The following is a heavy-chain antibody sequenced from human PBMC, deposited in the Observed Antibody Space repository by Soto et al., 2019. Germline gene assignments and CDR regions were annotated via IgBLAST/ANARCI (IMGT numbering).Heavy chain of an antibody. CDR2: IYASGTT. CDR1: GASISTYY. V-gene: IGHV4-4*07. Sequence: QVRLQESGPGLVKPSETLSLTCTVSGASISTYYWSWIRQPAGKGLECLGQIYASGTTTYNPSLRSRVTMSVDTSKNQFSLNLNSVTAADTAVYYCARESRSELGTVEYWGQGTLVTVAS. J-gene: IGHJ4*02. D-gene: IGHD1-1*01. CDR3: ARESRSELGTVEY.